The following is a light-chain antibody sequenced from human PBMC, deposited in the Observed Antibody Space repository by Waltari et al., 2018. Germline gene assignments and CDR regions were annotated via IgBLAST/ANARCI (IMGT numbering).Light chain of an antibody. J-gene: IGLJ3*02. Sequence: QSALTQPASVSGSPGQSITISCTGTSSDVGGYNYVSWYQQHPGKAPKLRIYDGSNRPSGVSNRFSGSKSGNTASLTISGLQAEDEADYYCSSYTSSSTLVFGGGTKLTVL. V-gene: IGLV2-14*01. CDR2: DGS. CDR1: SSDVGGYNY. CDR3: SSYTSSSTLV.